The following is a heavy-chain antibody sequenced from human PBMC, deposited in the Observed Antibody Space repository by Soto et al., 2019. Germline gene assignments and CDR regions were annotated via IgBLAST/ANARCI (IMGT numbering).Heavy chain of an antibody. J-gene: IGHJ4*02. CDR3: PRRFGVRVTTIDD. CDR1: GGSISSSRYY. D-gene: IGHD4-17*01. Sequence: XETLSLPCTVAGGSISSSRYYWGWIRQPPGKGLEWIVSIYYSGSTYYNPSLKSRVTISVDTSKNQFSLKLSSVTAADTAVYYCPRRFGVRVTTIDDWGQGTLVTVSS. V-gene: IGHV4-39*01. CDR2: IYYSGST.